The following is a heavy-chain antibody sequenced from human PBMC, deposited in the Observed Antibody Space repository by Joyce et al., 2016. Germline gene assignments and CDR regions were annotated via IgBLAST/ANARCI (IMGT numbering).Heavy chain of an antibody. CDR1: GGTFGKSA. CDR3: AREAVEYEVPAVRSDVFDI. J-gene: IGHJ3*02. D-gene: IGHD2-2*01. V-gene: IGHV1-69*18. Sequence: QVQLVQSGAEVKKPGSSVILSCKAFGGTFGKSAITWVRPAPGQGLEGMGNIGPIFGTPSYLQKYYGRATISEDESTTTAYMELTRLTSEDTAVYYCAREAVEYEVPAVRSDVFDIWGQGTVVTVSS. CDR2: IGPIFGTP.